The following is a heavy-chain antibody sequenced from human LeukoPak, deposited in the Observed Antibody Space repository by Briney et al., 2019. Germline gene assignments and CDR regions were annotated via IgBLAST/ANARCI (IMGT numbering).Heavy chain of an antibody. Sequence: QPGGSLRLSCAASGFTFSNYGMHWVRQSPGKGLEWVTVISDDGSKSYYADSVKGRFTISRDNFKNTLYLQMNSLRPEDTAVYYCAKVNNWNDLEGIDYWGQGTLVTVSS. V-gene: IGHV3-30*18. CDR1: GFTFSNYG. D-gene: IGHD1-20*01. J-gene: IGHJ4*02. CDR3: AKVNNWNDLEGIDY. CDR2: ISDDGSKS.